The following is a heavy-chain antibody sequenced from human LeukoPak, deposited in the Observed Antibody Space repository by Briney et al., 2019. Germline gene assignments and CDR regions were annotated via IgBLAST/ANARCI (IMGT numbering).Heavy chain of an antibody. CDR3: ARDRRDYGDPHDAFDI. CDR1: GYTFTSYG. V-gene: IGHV1-18*04. J-gene: IGHJ3*02. Sequence: GASVKVSCKASGYTFTSYGISWVRQAPGQGLEWMGWISAYNGNTNYAQKLQGRVTMTTDTSTSTAYMELRSLRSDDTAVYYCARDRRDYGDPHDAFDIWGQGTMVTVSP. D-gene: IGHD4-17*01. CDR2: ISAYNGNT.